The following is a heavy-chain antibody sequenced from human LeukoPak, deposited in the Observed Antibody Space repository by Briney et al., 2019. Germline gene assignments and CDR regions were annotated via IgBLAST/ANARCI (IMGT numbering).Heavy chain of an antibody. CDR1: GGSISSYY. V-gene: IGHV4-59*08. Sequence: SETLSLTCTVSGGSISSYYWSWIRQPPGKGLEWIGYIYYSGSTKYNPSLKSRVTISVDTSNNQFSLKLTSVTAADTAVYYCARGPYYYDSSGSFDYWGQGTLVTVSS. J-gene: IGHJ4*02. CDR3: ARGPYYYDSSGSFDY. CDR2: IYYSGST. D-gene: IGHD3-22*01.